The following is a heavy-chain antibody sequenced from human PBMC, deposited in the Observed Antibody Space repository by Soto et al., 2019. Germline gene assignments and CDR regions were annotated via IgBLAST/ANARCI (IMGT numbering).Heavy chain of an antibody. D-gene: IGHD4-17*01. CDR1: GYTFTSYA. V-gene: IGHV1-3*01. Sequence: QVQLVQSGAEVKKHGASVKVSCKASGYTFTSYAMHWVRQAPGQRLEWMGWINAGNGNTKYSQKFQGRVTITRDTAASTAYMELSSLRSEDTAVYYCARGYGDYVGWFDPWGQGTLVTVSS. CDR3: ARGYGDYVGWFDP. CDR2: INAGNGNT. J-gene: IGHJ5*02.